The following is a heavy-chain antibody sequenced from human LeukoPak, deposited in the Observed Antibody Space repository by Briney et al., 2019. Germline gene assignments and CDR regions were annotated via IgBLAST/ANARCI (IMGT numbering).Heavy chain of an antibody. J-gene: IGHJ3*02. D-gene: IGHD1-26*01. Sequence: GGSLRLSCVASGFTFSSYAMHWVRQAPGKGLEWVAVISYDGSNKYYADSVKGRFTISRDNSKNTLYLQMNSLRAEDTAVYYCARDGRWDDAFDIWGQGTMVTVSS. CDR3: ARDGRWDDAFDI. CDR2: ISYDGSNK. V-gene: IGHV3-30*04. CDR1: GFTFSSYA.